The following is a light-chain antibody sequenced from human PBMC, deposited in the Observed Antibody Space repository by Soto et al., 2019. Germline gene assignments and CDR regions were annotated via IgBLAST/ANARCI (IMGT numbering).Light chain of an antibody. J-gene: IGLJ3*02. CDR3: QSYDTSLGGGV. CDR1: SSNIGAGYD. Sequence: QSVLTQPPSVSGAPGQRVTISCTGSSSNIGAGYDVHWYQQLPGTAPKLLIYGNSNRPSGVPDRFSGSKSGTSASLAITGFRVEDEADNSCQSYDTSLGGGVFGEGPNLPVL. V-gene: IGLV1-40*01. CDR2: GNS.